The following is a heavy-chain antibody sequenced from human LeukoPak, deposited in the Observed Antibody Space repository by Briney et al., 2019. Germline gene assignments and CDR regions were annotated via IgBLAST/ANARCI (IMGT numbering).Heavy chain of an antibody. Sequence: PSETLPLTCTVSGGSISSGGYYWSWIRQPPGKGLEWIGYIYHSGSTYYNPSLKSRVTISVDRSKNQFSLKLSSVTAADTAVYYCARDVGLYYDFWSGRSWGQGTLVTVSS. V-gene: IGHV4-30-2*01. CDR1: GGSISSGGYY. CDR2: IYHSGST. J-gene: IGHJ4*02. D-gene: IGHD3-3*01. CDR3: ARDVGLYYDFWSGRS.